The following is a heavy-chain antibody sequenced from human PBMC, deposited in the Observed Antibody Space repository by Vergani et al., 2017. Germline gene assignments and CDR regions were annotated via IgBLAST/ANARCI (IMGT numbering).Heavy chain of an antibody. V-gene: IGHV4-30-4*08. J-gene: IGHJ2*01. Sequence: QVQLQESGPGLVKPSQTLSLTCTVSGGSISSGDYYWSWIRQPPGKGLEWIGYIYYSGSTYYNPSLKSRVTISVDTSKNQFSLKLSSVTAADTAVYYCARQRPNYYDSSGYYYWYFDLWGRGTLVTVSS. CDR1: GGSISSGDYY. CDR2: IYYSGST. CDR3: ARQRPNYYDSSGYYYWYFDL. D-gene: IGHD3-22*01.